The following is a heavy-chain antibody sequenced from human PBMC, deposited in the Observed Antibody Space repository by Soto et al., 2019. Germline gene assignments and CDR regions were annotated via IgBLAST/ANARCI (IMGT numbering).Heavy chain of an antibody. CDR1: GFNFNNYG. D-gene: IGHD6-13*01. V-gene: IGHV3-33*01. CDR3: ARRQISPHTRGAASARGGMDV. Sequence: QVQLVESGGGVVQPGRSLRLSCAASGFNFNNYGMHWVRQAPGKGLEWVAVIWNDGNGYYYANSVKGRFTISRDNSKNTLYLQMSSLRAEDTAVYYCARRQISPHTRGAASARGGMDVWGQETMVTVSS. J-gene: IGHJ6*02. CDR2: IWNDGNGY.